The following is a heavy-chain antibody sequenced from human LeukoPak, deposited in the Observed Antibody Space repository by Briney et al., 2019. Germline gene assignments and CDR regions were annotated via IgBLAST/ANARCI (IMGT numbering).Heavy chain of an antibody. CDR2: ISSSSSYI. J-gene: IGHJ4*02. V-gene: IGHV3-21*01. CDR1: GFTFSSYS. Sequence: PGGSLRLSCAASGFTFSSYSMNWVRQAPGKGLEWVSSISSSSSYIYYADSVKGRFTISRDNAKNSLYLQMNSLRAEDTAVYYCARDLTRTITNPYYFDYWGQGTLVTVPS. D-gene: IGHD2-8*01. CDR3: ARDLTRTITNPYYFDY.